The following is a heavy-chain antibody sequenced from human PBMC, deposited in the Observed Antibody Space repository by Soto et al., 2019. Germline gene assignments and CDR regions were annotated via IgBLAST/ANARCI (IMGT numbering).Heavy chain of an antibody. Sequence: PSETLSLTCTVSGGSISSSSYYWGWIRQPPGKGLEWIGSIYYSGSTYYTPSLKSRVTISVDTSKNQFSLKLSSVTAADTAVYYCARRFDDYSKGEDYYGMDVWGQGTTVTVSS. CDR2: IYYSGST. V-gene: IGHV4-39*01. D-gene: IGHD4-4*01. CDR1: GGSISSSSYY. J-gene: IGHJ6*02. CDR3: ARRFDDYSKGEDYYGMDV.